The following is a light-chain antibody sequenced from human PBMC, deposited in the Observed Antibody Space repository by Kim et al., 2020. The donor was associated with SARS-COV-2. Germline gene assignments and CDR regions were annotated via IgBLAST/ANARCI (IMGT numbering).Light chain of an antibody. V-gene: IGLV3-1*01. Sequence: SYELTQPPSVSVSPGQTASITCSGDNLRNKYACWYQQKPGQSPMLVIYQDNKRPSGIPERISGSNSGNTATLTISGTQAMDEADYFCQASDSNTVVFGGGTQLTV. CDR1: NLRNKY. J-gene: IGLJ2*01. CDR2: QDN. CDR3: QASDSNTVV.